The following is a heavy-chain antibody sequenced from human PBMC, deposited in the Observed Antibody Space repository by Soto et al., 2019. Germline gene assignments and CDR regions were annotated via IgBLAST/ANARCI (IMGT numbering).Heavy chain of an antibody. D-gene: IGHD3-22*01. CDR2: INHSGST. Sequence: QVQLQQWGAGLLKPSETLSLTCAVYGGSFSGYYWSWIRQPPGKGLEWIGEINHSGSTNYNPSLKSRVTISVDTSKNQFYLKLSSVTAADTAVYYCARGLRVTMIVLPRGWFDPWGQGTLVTVSS. V-gene: IGHV4-34*01. CDR1: GGSFSGYY. J-gene: IGHJ5*02. CDR3: ARGLRVTMIVLPRGWFDP.